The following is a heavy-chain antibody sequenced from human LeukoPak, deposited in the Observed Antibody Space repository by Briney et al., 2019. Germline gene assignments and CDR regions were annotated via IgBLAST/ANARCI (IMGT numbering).Heavy chain of an antibody. J-gene: IGHJ4*02. CDR1: GFTVSSNY. D-gene: IGHD3-10*01. CDR3: AKNPEYGSGSYYPT. V-gene: IGHV3-23*01. CDR2: ISGSGGST. Sequence: GGSLRLSCAASGFTVSSNYMSWVRQAPGKGLEWVSAISGSGGSTYYADSVKGRFTISRDNSKNTLYLQMNSLRAEDTAVYYCAKNPEYGSGSYYPTWGQGTLVTVSS.